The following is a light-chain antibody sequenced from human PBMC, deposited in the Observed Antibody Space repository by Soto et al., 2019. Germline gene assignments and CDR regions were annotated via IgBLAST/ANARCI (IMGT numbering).Light chain of an antibody. CDR3: QQYNSDQWT. CDR1: QNVNSW. V-gene: IGKV1-5*03. CDR2: MAS. J-gene: IGKJ1*01. Sequence: DIQMTQSPSTLSASVGDRVTITCRASQNVNSWLAWYQQKPGKAPRLLIHMASSLQSGVPSRFSGSGSGTKFTLTISSLQPDDFATYYCQQYNSDQWTFGQGTKVEIQ.